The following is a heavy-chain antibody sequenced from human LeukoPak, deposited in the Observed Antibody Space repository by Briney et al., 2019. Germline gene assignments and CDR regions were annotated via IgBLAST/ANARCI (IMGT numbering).Heavy chain of an antibody. CDR1: GYTFTSYD. V-gene: IGHV1-8*01. CDR2: MNPNSGNT. D-gene: IGHD2-2*02. CDR3: AREPPHIKYCSSTSCYIGNYYYYGMDV. J-gene: IGHJ6*02. Sequence: ASVKVSCKASGYTFTSYDINWVQQATGQGLEWMGWMNPNSGNTGYAQKFQGRVTMTRNTSISTAYMELSSLRSEDTAVYYCAREPPHIKYCSSTSCYIGNYYYYGMDVWGQETTVTVSS.